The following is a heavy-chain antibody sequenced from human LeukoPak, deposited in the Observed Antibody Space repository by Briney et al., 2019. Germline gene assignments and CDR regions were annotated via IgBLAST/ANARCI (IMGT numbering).Heavy chain of an antibody. J-gene: IGHJ4*02. D-gene: IGHD5-18*01. V-gene: IGHV3-30*03. CDR3: ARDFSLGYSYGCFDY. Sequence: PGRSLRLSCAASGFTFSSYGMHWVRQAPGKGLEWVAVISYDGSNKYYADSVKGRFTISRDNSKNTLYLQMNSLRAEDTAIYYCARDFSLGYSYGCFDYWGQGTLVTVSS. CDR1: GFTFSSYG. CDR2: ISYDGSNK.